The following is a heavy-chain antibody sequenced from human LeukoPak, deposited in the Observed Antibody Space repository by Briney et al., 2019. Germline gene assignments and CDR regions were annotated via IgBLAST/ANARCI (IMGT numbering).Heavy chain of an antibody. CDR2: FDPEDGET. CDR3: ARLGYCSGAISSCAFDI. J-gene: IGHJ3*02. Sequence: ASMKVSCKVSGYTLTELSMHWVRQAPGKGLEWMGGFDPEDGETIYAQKFQGRVTMTEDTSTDTAYMELSSLISEDTAVYYCARLGYCSGAISSCAFDIWGQGTMVTVSS. CDR1: GYTLTELS. D-gene: IGHD2-15*01. V-gene: IGHV1-24*01.